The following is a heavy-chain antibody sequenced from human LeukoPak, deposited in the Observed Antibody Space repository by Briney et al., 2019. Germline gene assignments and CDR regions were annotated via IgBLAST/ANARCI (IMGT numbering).Heavy chain of an antibody. J-gene: IGHJ4*02. CDR1: GYTFTGYY. D-gene: IGHD4-23*01. V-gene: IGHV1-2*02. Sequence: ASVKVSCKASGYTFTGYYMHWVRQAPGQGLEWMGWINPNRGGTNYTQKFQGRVTMTRDTPISAAYMELSRLRSDDTCVYYCARDYPPDYGGNSPQYYFDYWGQGTLVTVSS. CDR2: INPNRGGT. CDR3: ARDYPPDYGGNSPQYYFDY.